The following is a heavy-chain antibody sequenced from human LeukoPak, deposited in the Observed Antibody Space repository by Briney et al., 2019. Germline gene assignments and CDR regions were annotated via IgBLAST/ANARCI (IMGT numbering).Heavy chain of an antibody. CDR1: GFTVSSNY. D-gene: IGHD5-12*01. CDR3: ARDIGWLRLFDS. CDR2: IYSGGST. J-gene: IGHJ4*02. Sequence: GGSLRLSCAASGFTVSSNYMSWVRQAPGKGLEWVSVIYSGGSTYYADPVKGRFTISRDNSKNTLYLQMNSLRAEDTAVYYCARDIGWLRLFDSWGQGTLVTVSS. V-gene: IGHV3-53*01.